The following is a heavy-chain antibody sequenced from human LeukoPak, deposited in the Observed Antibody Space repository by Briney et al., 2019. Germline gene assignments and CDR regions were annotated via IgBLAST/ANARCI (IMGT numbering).Heavy chain of an antibody. CDR3: ARGNRVGIAAAGTYVNYYYYYYMDV. CDR2: IIPIFGTA. V-gene: IGHV1-69*05. CDR1: GGTFSSYA. J-gene: IGHJ6*03. D-gene: IGHD6-13*01. Sequence: ASVKVSCKASGGTFSSYAISWVRQAPGQGLEWMGGIIPIFGTANYAQKFQGRVTITTDESTSTAYMELSSLRSEDTAVYYCARGNRVGIAAAGTYVNYYYYYYMDVWGKGTTVTVSS.